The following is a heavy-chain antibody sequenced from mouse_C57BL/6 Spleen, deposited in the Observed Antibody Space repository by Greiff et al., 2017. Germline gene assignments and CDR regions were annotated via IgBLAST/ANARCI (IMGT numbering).Heavy chain of an antibody. CDR3: ARDATVVEAMDY. CDR1: GYTFTDYY. Sequence: EVQLQQSGPELVKPGASVKISCKASGYTFTDYYMNWVKQSHGKSLEWIGDINPNNGGTSYNQKFKGKATLTVDKSSSTAYMELRSLTSEDSAVYYCARDATVVEAMDYWGQGTSVTVSS. CDR2: INPNNGGT. V-gene: IGHV1-26*01. D-gene: IGHD1-1*01. J-gene: IGHJ4*01.